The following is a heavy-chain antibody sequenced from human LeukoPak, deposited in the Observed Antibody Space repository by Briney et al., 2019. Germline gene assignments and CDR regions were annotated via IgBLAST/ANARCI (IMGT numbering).Heavy chain of an antibody. CDR2: INWNSDTI. Sequence: PGRSLRLSCAASGFNFDDYAMYWVRQAPGQGLEWVSGINWNSDTIAYADSVKGRFTISRDNTKNSLYLQMNSLRAEDTAVYYCARESAGSSSFDYWGQGTLVTVSS. D-gene: IGHD6-19*01. J-gene: IGHJ4*02. V-gene: IGHV3-9*01. CDR3: ARESAGSSSFDY. CDR1: GFNFDDYA.